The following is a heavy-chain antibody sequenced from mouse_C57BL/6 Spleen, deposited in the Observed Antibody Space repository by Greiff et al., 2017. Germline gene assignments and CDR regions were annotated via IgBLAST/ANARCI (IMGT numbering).Heavy chain of an antibody. Sequence: QVQLKESGPGLVAPSQSLSIPCTVSGFSLTSYGVDWVRQSPGKGLEWLGVIWGVGSTNYNSALKSRLSISKDNSKSQVFLIMNSLQTDDTAMYYCALHDYGSDWFAYWGQGTLVTVSA. CDR3: ALHDYGSDWFAY. D-gene: IGHD1-1*01. J-gene: IGHJ3*01. CDR2: IWGVGST. V-gene: IGHV2-6*01. CDR1: GFSLTSYG.